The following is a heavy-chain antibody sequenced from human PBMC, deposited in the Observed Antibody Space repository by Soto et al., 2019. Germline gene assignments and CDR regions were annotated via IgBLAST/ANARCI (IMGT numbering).Heavy chain of an antibody. CDR1: GFTFSSYA. Sequence: HPGGSLRLSCAASGFTFSSYAMSWVRQAPGKGLEWVSAISGSGGSTYYADSVKGRFTISRDNSKNTLYLQMNSLRAEDTAVYYCAKGVSRFAIPPHYFQHWGQGTLVTVSS. CDR3: AKGVSRFAIPPHYFQH. CDR2: ISGSGGST. J-gene: IGHJ1*01. V-gene: IGHV3-23*01. D-gene: IGHD2-21*01.